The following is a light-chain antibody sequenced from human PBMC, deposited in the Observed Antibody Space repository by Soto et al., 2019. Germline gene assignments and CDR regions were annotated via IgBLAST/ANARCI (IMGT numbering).Light chain of an antibody. Sequence: DIVMTQSPDSLTVSLGESATINCNSSQSVLYSSNNKNYLAWYQQKPGQPPKLLIYWASTRESGVPDRFSGSGSGTDFTLTISSLQAEDVAVYYCQKYYSTPRTCGQGTTGDIK. CDR1: QSVLYSSNNKNY. CDR2: WAS. V-gene: IGKV4-1*01. J-gene: IGKJ1*01. CDR3: QKYYSTPRT.